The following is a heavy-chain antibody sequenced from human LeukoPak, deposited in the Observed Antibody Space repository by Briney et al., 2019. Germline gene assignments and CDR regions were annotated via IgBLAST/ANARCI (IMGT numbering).Heavy chain of an antibody. Sequence: GGSLRLSCAASGFTVSSNYMSWVRQAPGRGLEWVSIIYSGGSTYYADSVKGRFTISRHNSKNTLYLQMNSLRAEDTAVYYCARSVYSGSHFDYWGQGTLVTVSS. D-gene: IGHD1-26*01. V-gene: IGHV3-53*04. CDR1: GFTVSSNY. J-gene: IGHJ4*02. CDR3: ARSVYSGSHFDY. CDR2: IYSGGST.